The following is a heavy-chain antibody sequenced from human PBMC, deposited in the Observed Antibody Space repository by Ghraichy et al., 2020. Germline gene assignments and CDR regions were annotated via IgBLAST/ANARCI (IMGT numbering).Heavy chain of an antibody. CDR1: GFTFSSYA. J-gene: IGHJ1*01. CDR3: VKDGSLIAVAGTTIVGANGYFQH. CDR2: ISSNGGST. V-gene: IGHV3-64D*06. D-gene: IGHD6-19*01. Sequence: GGSLRLSCSASGFTFSSYAMHWVRQAPGKGLEYVSAISSNGGSTYYADSVKGRFTISRDNSKNTLYLQMSSLRAEDTAVYYCVKDGSLIAVAGTTIVGANGYFQHWGQGTLVTVSS.